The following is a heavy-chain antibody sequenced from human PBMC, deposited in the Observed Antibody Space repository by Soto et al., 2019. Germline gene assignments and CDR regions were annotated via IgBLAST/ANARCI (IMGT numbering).Heavy chain of an antibody. V-gene: IGHV1-2*04. CDR3: ARSGSAYYYYYMDV. D-gene: IGHD3-10*01. Sequence: ASVKGSCKASGYTFTGYYMHWVRQAPGQGLGWMGWINPNSGGTNYAQKFQGWVTMTRDTSISTAYMELSRLRSDDTAVYYCARSGSAYYYYYMDVWGKGTTVTVSS. CDR2: INPNSGGT. CDR1: GYTFTGYY. J-gene: IGHJ6*03.